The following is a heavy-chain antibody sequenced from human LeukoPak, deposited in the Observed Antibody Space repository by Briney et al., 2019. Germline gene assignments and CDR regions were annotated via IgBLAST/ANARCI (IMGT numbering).Heavy chain of an antibody. D-gene: IGHD5-18*01. V-gene: IGHV4-59*08. CDR2: IYYSGST. CDR3: ARRQLWPLGDAFDI. Sequence: PSETLSLTCTVSGGSISSYYWSWIRQPPGKGLEWLGYIYYSGSTNYNPSLKSRVTISVDTSKNQFSLKLSSVTAADTAVYYCARRQLWPLGDAFDICGQGTMVTVSS. CDR1: GGSISSYY. J-gene: IGHJ3*02.